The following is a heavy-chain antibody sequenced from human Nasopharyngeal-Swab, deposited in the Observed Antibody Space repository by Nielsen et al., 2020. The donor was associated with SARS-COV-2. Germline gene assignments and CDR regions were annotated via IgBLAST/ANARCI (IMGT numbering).Heavy chain of an antibody. CDR3: ARDHLMTVTIPYYYYGMDV. J-gene: IGHJ6*02. CDR1: GFTFSTYA. V-gene: IGHV3-23*01. Sequence: GESLKISCAASGFTFSTYAMTWVRQATGKGLEWVSTIDAGGANTFYADSVKGRFTISRDNSKNTLYLQMNSLRADDTAVYYCARDHLMTVTIPYYYYGMDVWGQGTTVTVSS. CDR2: IDAGGANT. D-gene: IGHD4-11*01.